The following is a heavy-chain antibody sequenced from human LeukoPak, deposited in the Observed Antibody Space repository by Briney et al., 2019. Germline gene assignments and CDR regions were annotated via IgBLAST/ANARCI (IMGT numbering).Heavy chain of an antibody. J-gene: IGHJ4*01. V-gene: IGHV4-59*01. CDR1: GGSISSYY. Sequence: SETLSLTCTVSGGSISSYYWSWIRQPPGKGLEWLGYIYYSGSTNYNPSVKSRVTISVDTPKNQFSLKLNSVTAADTAVYFCARVSLSGYCSGASCYFDYWGHGTLVTVSS. CDR3: ARVSLSGYCSGASCYFDY. CDR2: IYYSGST. D-gene: IGHD2-15*01.